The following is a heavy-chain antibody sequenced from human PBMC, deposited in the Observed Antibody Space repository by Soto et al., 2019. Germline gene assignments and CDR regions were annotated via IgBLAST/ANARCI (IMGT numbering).Heavy chain of an antibody. CDR3: ARRSIIAAAGTAWYGMDV. J-gene: IGHJ6*02. D-gene: IGHD6-13*01. Sequence: ASVKVSCKASGGTFSSYAISWVRQAPGQGLEWMGGIIPIFGTANYAQKFQGRVTITADKSTSTACMELSSLRSEDTAVYYCARRSIIAAAGTAWYGMDVWGQGTTVTV. CDR2: IIPIFGTA. CDR1: GGTFSSYA. V-gene: IGHV1-69*06.